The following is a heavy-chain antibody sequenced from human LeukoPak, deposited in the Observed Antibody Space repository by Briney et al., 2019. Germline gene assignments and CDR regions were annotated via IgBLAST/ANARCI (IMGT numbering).Heavy chain of an antibody. CDR3: ARDPGAGGSGSSNISNFDY. Sequence: ASVKVSCKASGYTFTSYYMHWVRQAPGQELEWMGIINPSGGSTSYAQKFQGRVTMTRDTSTSTVYMELSSLRSEDTAVYYCARDPGAGGSGSSNISNFDYWGQGTLVTVSS. V-gene: IGHV1-46*01. J-gene: IGHJ4*02. D-gene: IGHD3-10*01. CDR2: INPSGGST. CDR1: GYTFTSYY.